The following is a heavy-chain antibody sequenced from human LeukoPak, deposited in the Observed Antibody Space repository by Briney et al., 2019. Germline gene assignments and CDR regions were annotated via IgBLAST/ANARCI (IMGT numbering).Heavy chain of an antibody. Sequence: ASVKVSCKASGYTFTGYYMHWVRQAPGQGLEWMGWINPNSGGTSYAQKFQGRVTMTRDMSTSTVYMELSSLRSEDTAVYYCAREGSPSYFAFDIWGQGTMVTVSS. J-gene: IGHJ3*02. D-gene: IGHD1-26*01. V-gene: IGHV1-2*02. CDR1: GYTFTGYY. CDR2: INPNSGGT. CDR3: AREGSPSYFAFDI.